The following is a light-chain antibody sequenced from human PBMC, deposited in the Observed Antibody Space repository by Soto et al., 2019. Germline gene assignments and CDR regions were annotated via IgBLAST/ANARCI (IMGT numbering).Light chain of an antibody. CDR2: LNSDGSH. V-gene: IGLV4-69*01. CDR1: SGHSSYA. Sequence: QLVLTQSPSASASLGASVKLTCTLSSGHSSYAIAWHQQQPEKGPRYLMKLNSDGSHSKGDGIPDRFSGSSSGAERYLTIACLQSEDEADYYCQTWGTGIQGVFGGGTKLTVL. CDR3: QTWGTGIQGV. J-gene: IGLJ3*02.